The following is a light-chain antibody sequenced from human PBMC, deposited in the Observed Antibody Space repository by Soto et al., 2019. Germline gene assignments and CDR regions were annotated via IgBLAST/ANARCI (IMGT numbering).Light chain of an antibody. CDR3: QQSYSIPVT. J-gene: IGKJ5*01. V-gene: IGKV4-1*01. CDR1: QNILYSPNNKNY. CDR2: WAS. Sequence: DIVMTQSPDSLAVSLGERATINCKSSQNILYSPNNKNYLAWYQQKPGQPPKLLIYWASTRQSGVPDRFSGSGFGTDFTLTINSLQPEDFVTYYCQQSYSIPVTFGQGTRLDIQ.